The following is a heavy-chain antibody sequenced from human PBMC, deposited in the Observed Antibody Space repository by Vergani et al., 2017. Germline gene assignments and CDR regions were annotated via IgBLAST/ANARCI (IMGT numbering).Heavy chain of an antibody. V-gene: IGHV4-59*01. J-gene: IGHJ5*02. CDR2: MYHSGST. CDR1: GGYMSGYY. D-gene: IGHD3-10*01. CDR3: GGVADFYGLGSRLLDL. Sequence: QVRLQESGPGLVKPSETLSLTCSVSGGYMSGYYWSWIRQPPGKVLEWIGYMYHSGSTNYNASLETRVTISGDTSKKQFSLKLNSVTATDTAVYYCGGVADFYGLGSRLLDLWGQGSLVTVSS.